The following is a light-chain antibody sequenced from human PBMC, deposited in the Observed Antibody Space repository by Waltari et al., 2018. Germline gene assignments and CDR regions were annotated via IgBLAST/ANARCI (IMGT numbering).Light chain of an antibody. J-gene: IGKJ4*01. Sequence: EIVLTQSPGTLSLSPGERPPLSCRTSQSVTSSFLAWYQQKPGQAPRLLIYGVSSRATGVPDRFSGSGSGTDFTLTISRLEPEDFAVYYCQHYDTTPLAFGGGSTVEIK. CDR1: QSVTSSF. V-gene: IGKV3-20*01. CDR2: GVS. CDR3: QHYDTTPLA.